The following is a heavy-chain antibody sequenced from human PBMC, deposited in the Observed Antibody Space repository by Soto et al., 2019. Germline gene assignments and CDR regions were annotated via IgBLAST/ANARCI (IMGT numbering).Heavy chain of an antibody. Sequence: QLQLQESGSRLVKPSQTLSLTCAVSGASISSGGYSWTWIRQPPGKGLEWIGFSYPSGSTNYNPSLKSRVSISLDRSKNQFSLNLTSVTAADTAVYYCATDTRDLYTFVNPRAFDIWGHGTMVTVSS. CDR3: ATDTRDLYTFVNPRAFDI. V-gene: IGHV4-30-2*01. J-gene: IGHJ3*02. CDR2: SYPSGST. D-gene: IGHD4-4*01. CDR1: GASISSGGYS.